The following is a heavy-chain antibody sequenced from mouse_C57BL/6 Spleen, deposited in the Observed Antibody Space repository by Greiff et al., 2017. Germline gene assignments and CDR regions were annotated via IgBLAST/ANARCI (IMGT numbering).Heavy chain of an antibody. D-gene: IGHD1-1*01. Sequence: VQLQQSVAELVRPGASVKLSCTASGFNIKNTYMHWVKQRPEQGLEWIGRIDPANGNTKYAPKFQGKDTITADTSSNTAYLQLSSLTSEDTAIYYCARPPDYYGSSYDWYFDVWGTGTTVTVSS. CDR3: ARPPDYYGSSYDWYFDV. J-gene: IGHJ1*03. CDR1: GFNIKNTY. CDR2: IDPANGNT. V-gene: IGHV14-3*01.